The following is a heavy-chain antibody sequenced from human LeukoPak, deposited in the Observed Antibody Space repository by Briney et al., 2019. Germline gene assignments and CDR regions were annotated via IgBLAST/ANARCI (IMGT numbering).Heavy chain of an antibody. V-gene: IGHV4-4*07. CDR3: ARGQTGVNFYYGLDV. CDR1: GGPISSYY. CDR2: IYPSGST. D-gene: IGHD3-10*01. J-gene: IGHJ6*02. Sequence: PSETLSLTCTVSGGPISSYYWSWIRQPAGKGLEWIGRIYPSGSTTYNPSLKSQVTMSVHTSRNQFSLKLTSVTAADTAVYYCARGQTGVNFYYGLDVWGQGTTVTVSS.